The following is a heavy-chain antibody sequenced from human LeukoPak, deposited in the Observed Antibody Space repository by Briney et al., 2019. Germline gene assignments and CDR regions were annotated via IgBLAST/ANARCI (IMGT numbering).Heavy chain of an antibody. J-gene: IGHJ4*02. Sequence: GASLRLSCAASGFTFGSYAMTWVRQAPGKGLEWVSGISGSGGSTYYADSVKGRFTISRDNSKSTLYLQMNCLRAEDTAVYYCAQDWVAARRPHDSWDQGTLVTVSS. CDR3: AQDWVAARRPHDS. D-gene: IGHD6-6*01. V-gene: IGHV3-23*01. CDR1: GFTFGSYA. CDR2: ISGSGGST.